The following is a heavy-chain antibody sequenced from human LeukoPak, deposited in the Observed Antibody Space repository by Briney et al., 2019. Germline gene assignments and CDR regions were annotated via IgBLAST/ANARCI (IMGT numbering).Heavy chain of an antibody. CDR1: GCMFITYN. J-gene: IGHJ3*02. Sequence: PGGSLKLSCAASGCMFITYNMHWVRQAPGKGLEWVSMISADESDITYTDSVRGRFTTSRDNSKNTLYLQITSRRPEDTALCYCXXXDGHTFXDAFDIWGQGTLLIVSS. CDR3: XXXDGHTFXDAFDI. V-gene: IGHV3-30*04. D-gene: IGHD2/OR15-2a*01. CDR2: ISADESDI.